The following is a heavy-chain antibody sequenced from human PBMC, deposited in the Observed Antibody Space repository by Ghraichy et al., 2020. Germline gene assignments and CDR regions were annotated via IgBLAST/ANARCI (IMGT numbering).Heavy chain of an antibody. D-gene: IGHD6-6*01. J-gene: IGHJ6*02. CDR3: TYYSSSSMPYYYAMDV. Sequence: SETLSLTCTVSGGSVSSGSYYWSWIRQPPGKGLEWIGYIFYGGRTNYNPSLKSRLTISLDTSKNQFSLKLTSVTPADTAVYYCTYYSSSSMPYYYAMDVWGQGTTVTVSS. V-gene: IGHV4-61*01. CDR2: IFYGGRT. CDR1: GGSVSSGSYY.